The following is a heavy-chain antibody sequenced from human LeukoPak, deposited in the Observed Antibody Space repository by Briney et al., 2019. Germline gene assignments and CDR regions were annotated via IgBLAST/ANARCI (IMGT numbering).Heavy chain of an antibody. Sequence: GGSLRLSCAASGFTFSSYSMNWVRQAPGKGLEWVSSISSSSSYIYYADSVKGRFTISRDNSKNTLYLQMNSLRAEDTAVYYCARMGGIAAASSNEYFQHWGQGTLVTVSS. CDR1: GFTFSSYS. V-gene: IGHV3-21*04. J-gene: IGHJ1*01. D-gene: IGHD6-13*01. CDR3: ARMGGIAAASSNEYFQH. CDR2: ISSSSSYI.